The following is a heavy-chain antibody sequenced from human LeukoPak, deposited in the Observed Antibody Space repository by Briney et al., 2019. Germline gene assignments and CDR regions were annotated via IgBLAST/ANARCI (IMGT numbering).Heavy chain of an antibody. J-gene: IGHJ5*02. CDR2: MYHSGST. CDR3: ARHSPSLYNWNHLNWFDP. V-gene: IGHV4-39*01. CDR1: GGAISSSNYY. Sequence: PSETLSLTCTVSGGAISSSNYYWGWIRQPPGKGLEWIGSMYHSGSTYHNPALKSRVTISVDTSKNQFSLKLSSVTAADTAVYSCARHSPSLYNWNHLNWFDPWGQGTLVTVSS. D-gene: IGHD1-14*01.